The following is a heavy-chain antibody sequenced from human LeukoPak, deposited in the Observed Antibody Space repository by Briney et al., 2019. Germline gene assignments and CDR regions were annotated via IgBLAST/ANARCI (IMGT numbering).Heavy chain of an antibody. J-gene: IGHJ4*02. CDR3: ARAPSGFLEWLSFDY. CDR1: GGSISSYY. Sequence: PSETLSLTCTVSGGSISSYYWSWIRQPPGKGLEWIGYIYYSGSTNYNPSLKSRVTISVDTSKNQFSLKLSSVTAADTAVYYCARAPSGFLEWLSFDYWGQGTLVTVSS. CDR2: IYYSGST. V-gene: IGHV4-59*01. D-gene: IGHD3-3*01.